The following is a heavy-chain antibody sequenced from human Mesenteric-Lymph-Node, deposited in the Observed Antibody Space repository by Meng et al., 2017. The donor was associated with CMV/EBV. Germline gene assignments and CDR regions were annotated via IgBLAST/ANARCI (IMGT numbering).Heavy chain of an antibody. J-gene: IGHJ4*02. V-gene: IGHV3-30*02. CDR1: GFTFSSYG. Sequence: GGSLRLSCAASGFTFSSYGMHWVRQAPGKGLEWVAFIRYDGSNKYYADSVKGRFTISRDNSKNTLYLQMNSLRAEDTAVYYCARGTPLLYSGSYAEYWGQGTLVTVSS. D-gene: IGHD1-26*01. CDR2: IRYDGSNK. CDR3: ARGTPLLYSGSYAEY.